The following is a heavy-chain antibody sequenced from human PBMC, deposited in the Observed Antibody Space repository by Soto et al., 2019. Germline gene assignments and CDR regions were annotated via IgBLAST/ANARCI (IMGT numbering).Heavy chain of an antibody. J-gene: IGHJ6*02. CDR2: INHSGST. CDR1: GGSFSGYY. Sequence: PSETLSLTCAVYGGSFSGYYWSWIRQPPGKGLEWIGEINHSGSTNYNPSLKSRVTISVDTSKNQFSLKLSSVTAADTAVYYCAGVIVVISTATQTRSDYGMDVWGQRTTVTVSS. D-gene: IGHD2-2*01. CDR3: AGVIVVISTATQTRSDYGMDV. V-gene: IGHV4-34*01.